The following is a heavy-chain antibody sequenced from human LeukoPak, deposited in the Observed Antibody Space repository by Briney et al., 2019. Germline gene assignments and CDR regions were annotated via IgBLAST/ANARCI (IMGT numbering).Heavy chain of an antibody. CDR2: MNPNSGNT. Sequence: ASVKVSCKASGYTFTTYDINWVRQATGQGLEWMGWMNPNSGNTGYAHKLQGRVTMTRNTAIKTAYMELSSLRSEDTAVYYCARVAGPIDYWGQGTLVTVSS. J-gene: IGHJ4*02. D-gene: IGHD2-15*01. V-gene: IGHV1-8*01. CDR1: GYTFTTYD. CDR3: ARVAGPIDY.